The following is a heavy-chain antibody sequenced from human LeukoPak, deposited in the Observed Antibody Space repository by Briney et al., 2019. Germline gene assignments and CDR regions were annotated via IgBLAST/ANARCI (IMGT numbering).Heavy chain of an antibody. CDR2: IYYSGST. CDR3: AREYQLPKWNWFDP. Sequence: SETLSLTCAVSGYSISGGYYWSWIRQPPGKGLEWIGYIYYSGSTYYNPSLKSRVTISVDTSKNQFSLKLSSVTAADTAVYYCAREYQLPKWNWFDPWGQGTLVTVSS. CDR1: GYSISGGYY. V-gene: IGHV4-30-4*08. J-gene: IGHJ5*02. D-gene: IGHD2-2*01.